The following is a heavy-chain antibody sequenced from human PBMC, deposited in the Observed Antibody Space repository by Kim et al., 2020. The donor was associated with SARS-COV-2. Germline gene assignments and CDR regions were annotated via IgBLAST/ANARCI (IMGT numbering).Heavy chain of an antibody. D-gene: IGHD1-1*01. J-gene: IGHJ6*03. V-gene: IGHV4-39*01. Sequence: PSLKGRVTISVDTSKNQFSLKLSSVTAADTAVYYCARHPGTTGTTGYMDVWGKGTTVTVSS. CDR3: ARHPGTTGTTGYMDV.